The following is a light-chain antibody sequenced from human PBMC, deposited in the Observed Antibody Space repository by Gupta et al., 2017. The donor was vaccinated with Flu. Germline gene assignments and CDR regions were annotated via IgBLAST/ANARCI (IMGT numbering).Light chain of an antibody. CDR2: KDN. J-gene: IGLJ1*01. CDR1: ALPNQF. CDR3: QSADSSGSYYV. V-gene: IGLV3-25*03. Sequence: SYELTQPPSVSVSPGQTARITCSGDALPNQFAYWYQQKPGQAPILLIYKDNERPSGIPERFPGSSSGTTVTLTISGVQPEDEADYYCQSADSSGSYYVFGVGTTVTVL.